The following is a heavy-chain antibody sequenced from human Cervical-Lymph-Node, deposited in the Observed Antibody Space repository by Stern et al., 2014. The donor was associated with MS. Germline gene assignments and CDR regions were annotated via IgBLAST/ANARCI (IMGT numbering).Heavy chain of an antibody. CDR3: ARDIARYSSSENWFDP. CDR1: GYTFTSYY. J-gene: IGHJ5*02. Sequence: VQLVQSGAEVKKPGASVKVSCKASGYTFTSYYMHWVRQAPGQGLEWMGIINPSCGSTSYAQKFQGGVTMTRDTSTSTVYMELSSLRSEDTAVYYCARDIARYSSSENWFDPWGQGTLVTVSS. V-gene: IGHV1-46*01. D-gene: IGHD6-13*01. CDR2: INPSCGST.